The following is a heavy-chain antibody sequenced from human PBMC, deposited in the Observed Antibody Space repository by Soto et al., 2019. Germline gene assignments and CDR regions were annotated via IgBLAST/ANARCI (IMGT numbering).Heavy chain of an antibody. J-gene: IGHJ5*02. Sequence: SETLSLTCAVYGGSFSGYYWSWIRQPPGKGLEWIGEINHSGSTNYNPSLKSRVTISVDTSKNQFSLKLSSVTAADTAVYYCARAVYCGGDCYPALNWFDPWGQGTLVTVSS. CDR1: GGSFSGYY. D-gene: IGHD2-21*02. CDR3: ARAVYCGGDCYPALNWFDP. V-gene: IGHV4-34*01. CDR2: INHSGST.